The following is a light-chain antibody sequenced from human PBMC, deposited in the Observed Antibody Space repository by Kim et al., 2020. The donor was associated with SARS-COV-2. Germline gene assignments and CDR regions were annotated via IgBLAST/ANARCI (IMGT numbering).Light chain of an antibody. CDR2: QDS. Sequence: SYELTQPPSVSVSTGQTASITCSGDKLGDKYACWYQQKPGQSPVLVIYQDSKRPSGIPERFSGSNSGNTATLTISGTQAMDEADYYCQAWDSSTVHVVFG. CDR3: QAWDSSTVHVV. J-gene: IGLJ2*01. V-gene: IGLV3-1*01. CDR1: KLGDKY.